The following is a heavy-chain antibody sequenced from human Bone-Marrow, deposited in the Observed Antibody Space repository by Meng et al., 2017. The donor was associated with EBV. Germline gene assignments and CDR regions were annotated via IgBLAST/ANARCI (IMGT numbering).Heavy chain of an antibody. CDR3: ARRDNLGYGDYEGYNWFDS. V-gene: IGHV4-34*01. CDR2: INHSGST. J-gene: IGHJ5*01. D-gene: IGHD4-17*01. CDR1: GGSFSGYY. Sequence: QVQLQQWGAGLLKPSXTLSLTCVVYGGSFSGYYWSWIRQPPGKGLEWIGEINHSGSTNYNPSLKSRVTISVDTSKNQFSLKLSSVTAADTAVYYCARRDNLGYGDYEGYNWFDSWGQGTLGTVSS.